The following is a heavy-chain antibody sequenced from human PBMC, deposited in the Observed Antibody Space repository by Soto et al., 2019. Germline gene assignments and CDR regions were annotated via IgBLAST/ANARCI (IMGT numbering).Heavy chain of an antibody. D-gene: IGHD1-1*01. J-gene: IGHJ3*02. Sequence: SGPTLVNPTQTLTLTCTLSGISLSTSGVGLGWIRQTPGKALEWLALVYWNDDKHYSPSLKSRLTITKDTSKNQAILTMTNMDPVDTATYFCARGLATLPVFAFDIWGQGTVVTVSS. V-gene: IGHV2-5*01. CDR2: VYWNDDK. CDR1: GISLSTSGVG. CDR3: ARGLATLPVFAFDI.